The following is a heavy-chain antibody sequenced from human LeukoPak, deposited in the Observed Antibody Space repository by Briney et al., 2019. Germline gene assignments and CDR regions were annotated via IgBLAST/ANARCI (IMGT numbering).Heavy chain of an antibody. CDR1: GFTITNYW. CDR2: IHPDGSIT. Sequence: TGGSLRLSCVGSGFTITNYWMHWVRQAPGTGLVWVSRIHPDGSITTYADSVKGRFTISRDNAKNTLYLQMNSLRAEDTAVYYCAPQQAYSPYNWFDPWGQGTLATVSS. CDR3: APQQAYSPYNWFDP. J-gene: IGHJ5*02. D-gene: IGHD5-12*01. V-gene: IGHV3-74*03.